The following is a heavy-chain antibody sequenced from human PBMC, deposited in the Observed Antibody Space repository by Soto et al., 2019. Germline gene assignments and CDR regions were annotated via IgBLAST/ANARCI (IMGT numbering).Heavy chain of an antibody. V-gene: IGHV3-74*01. CDR1: GFTFSRHW. Sequence: EVQLVESGGGLVQPGGSLRLSCGASGFTFSRHWMHWVRQVPGKGLVWVSRITNDGSSTSYADSVKGRFTVSRDNAKNTLYLQMSSLRAEATAVYYCVRVGAGWAFDIWGQGTMVTVSA. J-gene: IGHJ3*02. CDR3: VRVGAGWAFDI. CDR2: ITNDGSST. D-gene: IGHD3-3*01.